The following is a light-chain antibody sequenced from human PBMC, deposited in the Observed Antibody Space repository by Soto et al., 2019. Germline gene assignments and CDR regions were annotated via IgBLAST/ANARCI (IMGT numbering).Light chain of an antibody. CDR3: SSYTSSSTYV. CDR1: SSDVGAYDY. CDR2: DVS. V-gene: IGLV2-14*01. Sequence: QSVLTQPASVSGSPGQSIAISCTGTSSDVGAYDYVSWYQQHPGKAPKVMIYDVSNRPSGVSNRFSGSKSDNTASLTISGLQAEDEADYYCSSYTSSSTYVFGTGTKLPS. J-gene: IGLJ1*01.